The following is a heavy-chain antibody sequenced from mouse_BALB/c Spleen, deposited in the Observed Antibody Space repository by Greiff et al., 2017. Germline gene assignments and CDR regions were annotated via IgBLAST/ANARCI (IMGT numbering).Heavy chain of an antibody. J-gene: IGHJ1*01. CDR1: GYAFSSYW. CDR3: ARMDDGYYFDV. D-gene: IGHD2-3*01. Sequence: VKLQESGAELVRPGSSVKISCKASGYAFSSYWMNWVKQRPGQGLEWIGQIYPEDGDTNYNGKFKGKATLTADKSSSTAYMQLSSLTSEDSAVYFCARMDDGYYFDVWGAGTTVTVSS. V-gene: IGHV1-80*01. CDR2: IYPEDGDT.